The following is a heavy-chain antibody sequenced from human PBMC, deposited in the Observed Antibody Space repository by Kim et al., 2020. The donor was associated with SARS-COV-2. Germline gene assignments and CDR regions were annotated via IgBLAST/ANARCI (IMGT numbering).Heavy chain of an antibody. CDR3: ARESSSSWYYYGMDV. J-gene: IGHJ6*02. V-gene: IGHV4-59*13. D-gene: IGHD6-13*01. CDR1: GGSISSYY. Sequence: SETLFLTCTVSGGSISSYYWSWIRQPPGKGLEWIGYIYYSGSTNYNPSLKSRVTISVDTSKNQFSLKLSSVTAADTAVYYCARESSSSWYYYGMDVWGQGTTVTVSS. CDR2: IYYSGST.